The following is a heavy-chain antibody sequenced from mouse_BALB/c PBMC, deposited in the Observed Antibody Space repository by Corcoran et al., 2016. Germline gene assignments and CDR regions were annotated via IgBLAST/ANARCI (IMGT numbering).Heavy chain of an antibody. J-gene: IGHJ2*01. D-gene: IGHD1-1*01. CDR2: FWWDDDK. CDR3: ADYCSSYYFDY. CDR1: GFSLSTSGMG. V-gene: IGHV8-8*01. Sequence: QVTLKESGPGILKPSQTLSLTCSFSGFSLSTSGMGVGWISQPSGKGLEWLANFWWDDDKYYNHSLKIQLTISKDTSRNQVFLKITSVDTADTSTYYCADYCSSYYFDYWGQGTTLTVSS.